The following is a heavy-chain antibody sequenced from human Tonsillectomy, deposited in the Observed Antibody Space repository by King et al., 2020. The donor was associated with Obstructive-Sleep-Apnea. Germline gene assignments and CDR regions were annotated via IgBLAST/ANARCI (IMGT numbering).Heavy chain of an antibody. D-gene: IGHD3-16*01. J-gene: IGHJ4*02. CDR3: AALTGEYFDY. CDR2: IYYSGST. CDR1: GGSISSYY. Sequence: QLQESGPGLVKPSETLSLTCTVSGGSISSYYWSWIRQPPGKGLEWIGYIYYSGSTNYNPSLKSRVTISVDTSKNQFSLKLSSVTAADTAVYYCAALTGEYFDYWGQGTLVTVSS. V-gene: IGHV4-59*01.